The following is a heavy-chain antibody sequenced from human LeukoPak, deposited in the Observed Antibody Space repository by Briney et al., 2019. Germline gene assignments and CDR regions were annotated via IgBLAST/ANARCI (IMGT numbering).Heavy chain of an antibody. CDR1: GFTFSNYD. J-gene: IGHJ3*02. CDR3: VREMATGVDAFDI. V-gene: IGHV3-30*04. Sequence: PGGSLRLSCAAFGFTFSNYDMEWVRQAPGKGLEWVALISYDGSSKYYADSVKGRFTISRDNSKNTVSLQMNSLRGEDTAVYYCVREMATGVDAFDIWGQGTMVTVFS. CDR2: ISYDGSSK. D-gene: IGHD5-24*01.